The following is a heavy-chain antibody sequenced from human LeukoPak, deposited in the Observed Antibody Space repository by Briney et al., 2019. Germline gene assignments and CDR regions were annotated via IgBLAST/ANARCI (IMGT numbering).Heavy chain of an antibody. V-gene: IGHV3-7*01. Sequence: GGSLRLSCAASGFTFSSYAMSWVRQAPGKGLDWVASMREDGREIYYVDSAKGRFTISRDNPKNSLYLQMNFLRAEDTAVYYCARGGVTRGRFENWGQGTLVTVSS. D-gene: IGHD3-3*01. CDR1: GFTFSSYA. CDR3: ARGGVTRGRFEN. J-gene: IGHJ4*02. CDR2: MREDGREI.